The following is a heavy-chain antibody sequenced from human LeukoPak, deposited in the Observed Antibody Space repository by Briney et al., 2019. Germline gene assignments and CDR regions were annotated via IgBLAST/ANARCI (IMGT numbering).Heavy chain of an antibody. CDR3: VRPGYYGSAY. Sequence: GSLRLSCAASGFTLSGSDMHWVRQASGKGLEWVGHIRSGANSYATAYAASVKGRFTISRDDSKNAAYLQMNSLKTEDTAVYYCVRPGYYGSAYWGQGTLVTVSS. J-gene: IGHJ4*02. D-gene: IGHD3-10*01. CDR2: IRSGANSYAT. CDR1: GFTLSGSD. V-gene: IGHV3-73*01.